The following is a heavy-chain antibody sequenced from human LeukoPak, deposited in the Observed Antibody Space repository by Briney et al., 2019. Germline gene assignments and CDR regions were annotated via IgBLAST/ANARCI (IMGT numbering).Heavy chain of an antibody. CDR3: AKVRWLQLDAFDI. CDR2: INPNSGGT. Sequence: ASVKVTCKASGDTFTGYYMHWVRQAPGQGLEWMGWINPNSGGTNYARKFQGRVTMTRDTSISTAYMELSRLRSVDTAVYYCAKVRWLQLDAFDIWGQGTMVTVSS. V-gene: IGHV1-2*02. D-gene: IGHD5-12*01. CDR1: GDTFTGYY. J-gene: IGHJ3*02.